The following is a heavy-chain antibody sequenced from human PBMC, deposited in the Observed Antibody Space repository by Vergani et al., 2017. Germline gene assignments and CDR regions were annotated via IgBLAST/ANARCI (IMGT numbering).Heavy chain of an antibody. CDR2: IRYDGSNP. CDR3: AKKGGSLYYYGVDV. Sequence: QEQLLQSGGGVVQPGGSLRLSCIGSGYTFGHFDMHWVRQAPGKGLAWVAFIRYDGSNPQYIDSVKGRFTISRDNSKDTLFLQMNGLRPEDTGTYFCAKKGGSLYYYGVDVWGQGTTIPVSS. J-gene: IGHJ6*02. V-gene: IGHV3-30*02. CDR1: GYTFGHFD. D-gene: IGHD1-26*01.